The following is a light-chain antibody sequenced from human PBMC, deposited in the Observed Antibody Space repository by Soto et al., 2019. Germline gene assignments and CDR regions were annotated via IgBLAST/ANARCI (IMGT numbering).Light chain of an antibody. Sequence: DIQMTQSPSSLSASVGDRVTITCRASQSISSYLNWYQQKPGKAPKLLIYAASSLQSGVPSRFSGSGSGTAFTLTISSLQPEDFATYYCQQSYSTLFTFGGGTKVDIK. J-gene: IGKJ4*01. CDR3: QQSYSTLFT. CDR1: QSISSY. CDR2: AAS. V-gene: IGKV1-39*01.